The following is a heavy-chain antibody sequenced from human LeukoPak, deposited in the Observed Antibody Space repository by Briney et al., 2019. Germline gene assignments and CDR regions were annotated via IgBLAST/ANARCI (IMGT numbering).Heavy chain of an antibody. V-gene: IGHV3-30-3*01. CDR3: AREDYGDYRYYFDY. J-gene: IGHJ4*02. Sequence: GGSLRLSCAASGFTFSSYAMHWVRQAPGKGLEWVAVISYDGSNKYYADSVKGRFTISRDNSKNTLYLQMNSLRAEDTAVYYCAREDYGDYRYYFDYWGQGTLVTVSS. CDR2: ISYDGSNK. D-gene: IGHD4-17*01. CDR1: GFTFSSYA.